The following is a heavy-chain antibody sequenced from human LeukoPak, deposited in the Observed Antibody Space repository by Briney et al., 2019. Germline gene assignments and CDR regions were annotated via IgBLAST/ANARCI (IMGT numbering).Heavy chain of an antibody. CDR3: ARTARLLLSLRELLSSHYYGMDV. V-gene: IGHV3-74*01. D-gene: IGHD3-10*01. Sequence: PGGSLRLSCAASGFTFSSYWMHCVRQAPGKGLVCVSRINSDGSSTNYADSVKGRFTISTDNAKNTLCLQMNTLRAEDTAVYYCARTARLLLSLRELLSSHYYGMDVWGERKPVTVSS. J-gene: IGHJ6*01. CDR2: INSDGSST. CDR1: GFTFSSYW.